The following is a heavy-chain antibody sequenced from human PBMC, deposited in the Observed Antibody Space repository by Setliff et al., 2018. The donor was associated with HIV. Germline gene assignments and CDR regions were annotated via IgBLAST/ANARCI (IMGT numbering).Heavy chain of an antibody. CDR1: GGSISGFY. V-gene: IGHV4-4*07. CDR3: ARDQKGYSYGYFDS. CDR2: IYDSGST. D-gene: IGHD5-18*01. Sequence: PSETLSLTCTVSGGSISGFYWNWIRQSAGKGLQWIGRIYDSGSTKYNPSLKSRVTMSLDTSKNQFSLNLDSVTAADTAVYYCARDQKGYSYGYFDSWGQGTLVTVSS. J-gene: IGHJ4*03.